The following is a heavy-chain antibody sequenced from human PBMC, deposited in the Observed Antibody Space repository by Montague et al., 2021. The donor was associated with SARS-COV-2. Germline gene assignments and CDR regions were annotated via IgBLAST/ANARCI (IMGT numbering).Heavy chain of an antibody. V-gene: IGHV3-21*01. CDR3: ARERTVVIMTGYYYYGVDV. J-gene: IGHJ6*02. CDR1: GFTFSSYS. Sequence: SLRLSCAASGFTFSSYSMNWVRQAPGKGLEWVSSISSSSSYIYYADSVKGRFTISRDNAKNSLYLQMNSLRAEDTAVYFCARERTVVIMTGYYYYGVDVWGQGTTVTVSS. D-gene: IGHD3-10*01. CDR2: ISSSSSYI.